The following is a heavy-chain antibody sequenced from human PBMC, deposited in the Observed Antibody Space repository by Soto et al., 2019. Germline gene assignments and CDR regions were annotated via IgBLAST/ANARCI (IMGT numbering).Heavy chain of an antibody. CDR1: GYTFASYY. D-gene: IGHD5-12*01. CDR3: ARHRGYSGYVFDY. V-gene: IGHV5-10-1*01. CDR2: IDPSDSYT. Sequence: GESLKISCKDSGYTFASYYIAWVRQMPGKGLEWMGRIDPSDSYTNYSPSFQGHVTISADKSISTAYLQWSSLKASDTAMYYCARHRGYSGYVFDYWGQGTLVTVSS. J-gene: IGHJ4*02.